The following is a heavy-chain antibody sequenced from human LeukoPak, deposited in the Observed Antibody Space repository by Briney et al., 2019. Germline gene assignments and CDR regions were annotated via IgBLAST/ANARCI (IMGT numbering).Heavy chain of an antibody. CDR3: AKDRDSSTWSFFDF. CDR2: GSHDGRNK. V-gene: IGHV3-30*18. D-gene: IGHD6-13*01. CDR1: GFIFRNYA. J-gene: IGHJ4*02. Sequence: GRSLRLSCVASGFIFRNYAMHWVRQAPGKGLEWVAVGSHDGRNKIYGDSVKGRFTISRDNCKNTVYLQMDNLRPEDTAVYYCAKDRDSSTWSFFDFWGQGTLVTVSS.